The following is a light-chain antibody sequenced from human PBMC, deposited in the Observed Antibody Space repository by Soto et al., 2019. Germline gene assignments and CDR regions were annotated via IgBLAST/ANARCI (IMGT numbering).Light chain of an antibody. V-gene: IGKV1-5*03. CDR2: KAS. J-gene: IGKJ5*01. CDR1: QXISSW. CDR3: XXYXSYSSIT. Sequence: DIQMTQSPSTLSASVGXRXXIXXXASQXISSWLAWYQQKPGKAPKLLIYKASSLESGVPSRFSGSGSGTEFTLTISSLQPDDXXTYXXXXYXSYSSITFGQGTPLEIK.